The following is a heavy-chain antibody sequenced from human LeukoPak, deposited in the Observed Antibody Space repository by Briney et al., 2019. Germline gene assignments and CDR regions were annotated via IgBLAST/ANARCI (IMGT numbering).Heavy chain of an antibody. V-gene: IGHV4-59*01. J-gene: IGHJ6*03. D-gene: IGHD3-10*01. CDR1: GGSISSYY. CDR3: ARGLLLWFGEASSYMDV. Sequence: PSETLSLTCTVSGGSISSYYWSWIRQPPGKGLEWIGYIYYSGSTNYNPSLKSRVTISVDTSKNQFSLKLSSVTAADTAVYYCARGLLLWFGEASSYMDVWGKGTTVTVSS. CDR2: IYYSGST.